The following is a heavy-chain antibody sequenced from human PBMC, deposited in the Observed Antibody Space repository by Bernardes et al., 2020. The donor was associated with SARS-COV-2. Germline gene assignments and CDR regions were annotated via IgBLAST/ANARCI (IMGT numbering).Heavy chain of an antibody. Sequence: GGSLRLSCAASGFTFAGHAMSWVRQAPGKGLEWVSGISGAGGTTYYADSVKGRFIMSRDNSKNTVFLQMKSLRAEDTAIYYCAQEGVGSTVDYWGQGTLVTVSS. CDR2: ISGAGGTT. CDR3: AQEGVGSTVDY. V-gene: IGHV3-23*01. CDR1: GFTFAGHA. D-gene: IGHD1-26*01. J-gene: IGHJ4*02.